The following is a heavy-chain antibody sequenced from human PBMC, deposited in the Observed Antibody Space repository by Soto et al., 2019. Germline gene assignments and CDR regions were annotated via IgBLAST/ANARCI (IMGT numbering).Heavy chain of an antibody. CDR2: INPNSGAT. V-gene: IGHV1-2*04. J-gene: IGHJ4*02. CDR3: VPGPKLDY. CDR1: GYTFIVHY. Sequence: QVQLVQSGAEVKKPGASVKVSCKASGYTFIVHYRHWGRQAPGQWLEWMGWINPNSGATKYAQNFQGWVTMTRDTSINTAYIEVRKLTSDTPDVYYCVPGPKLDYWGQGTLVTVSS.